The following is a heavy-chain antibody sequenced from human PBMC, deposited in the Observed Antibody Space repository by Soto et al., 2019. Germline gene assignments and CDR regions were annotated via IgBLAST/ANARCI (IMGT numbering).Heavy chain of an antibody. J-gene: IGHJ4*02. D-gene: IGHD3-9*01. CDR3: ARDLGKYDRYYFDY. CDR1: GFTLSSYW. CDR2: IDSDGIRT. Sequence: EVQLVESGGGLVQPGGSLRLSCAASGFTLSSYWMHWVRQVPGKGLMWVSRIDSDGIRTNYADSVKGRFTISRDNAKSTLYLQMNYLSAEDTAVYYCARDLGKYDRYYFDYWGQGTLVTVSS. V-gene: IGHV3-74*01.